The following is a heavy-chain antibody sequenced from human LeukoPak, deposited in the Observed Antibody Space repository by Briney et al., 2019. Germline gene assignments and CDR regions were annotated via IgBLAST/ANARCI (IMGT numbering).Heavy chain of an antibody. J-gene: IGHJ4*02. CDR3: AKERSGYIPFDY. V-gene: IGHV3-23*01. Sequence: GGSLRLSCAASGFAFSNFAMSWVRQTPGKGLEWVSEISGSGGTTYYADSVKGRFTISRDNSKNMLDLQMDSLRAEDTAVYYCAKERSGYIPFDYWGQGILVTVSS. CDR1: GFAFSNFA. CDR2: ISGSGGTT. D-gene: IGHD5-18*01.